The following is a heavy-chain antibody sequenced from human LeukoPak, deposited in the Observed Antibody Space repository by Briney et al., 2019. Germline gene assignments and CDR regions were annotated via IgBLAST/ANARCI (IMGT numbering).Heavy chain of an antibody. CDR1: GGTFRSYA. D-gene: IGHD1-26*01. J-gene: IGHJ1*01. CDR3: AAYSGSYYSEYFQH. V-gene: IGHV1-69*05. Sequence: ASVKVSCKASGGTFRSYAISWVRQAPGQGREWMGRIIPIFGTATDAQKFQGRVTITTDESTRTAYMQLSSLRSEDTAVYYCAAYSGSYYSEYFQHWGQGTLVTVSS. CDR2: IIPIFGTA.